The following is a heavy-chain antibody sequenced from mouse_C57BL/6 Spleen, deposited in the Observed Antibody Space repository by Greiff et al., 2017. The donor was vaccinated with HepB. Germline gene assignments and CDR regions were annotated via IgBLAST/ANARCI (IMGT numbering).Heavy chain of an antibody. CDR1: GYAFTNYL. CDR3: ARSTGTYFDY. V-gene: IGHV1-54*01. J-gene: IGHJ2*01. Sequence: QVQLKESGAELVRPGTSVKVSCKASGYAFTNYLIEWVKQRPGQGLEWIGVINPGSGGTNYNEKFKGKATLTADKSSSTAYMQLSSLTSEDSAVYFCARSTGTYFDYWGQGTTLTVSS. CDR2: INPGSGGT. D-gene: IGHD4-1*01.